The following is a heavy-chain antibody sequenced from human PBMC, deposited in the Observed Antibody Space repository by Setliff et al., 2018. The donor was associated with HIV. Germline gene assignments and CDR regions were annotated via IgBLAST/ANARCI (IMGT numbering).Heavy chain of an antibody. CDR3: ARGPPFAY. J-gene: IGHJ4*02. Sequence: KPSETLSLTCTVSGGSISSYYWSWIRQPAGKGLEWIGRIYTSESANYNPSLKSRVTMSVDTSRNHFSLKLTSVTADDTGIYYCARGPPFAYWGQGLLVTVSS. CDR1: GGSISSYY. V-gene: IGHV4-4*07. CDR2: IYTSESA.